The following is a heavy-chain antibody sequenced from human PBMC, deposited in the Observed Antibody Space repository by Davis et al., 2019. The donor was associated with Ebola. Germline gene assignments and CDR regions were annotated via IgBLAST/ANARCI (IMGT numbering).Heavy chain of an antibody. J-gene: IGHJ2*01. CDR3: VRDPALVVTGGGWFFGL. Sequence: GESLKISCAASGFTFSSNSMNWVRQAPGKWLEWVSFISSSSNYIYYADSVKGRFTVSRDNAKNSLYLQMNSLRAEDTAVYYCVRDPALVVTGGGWFFGLWGRGTLVTVSS. D-gene: IGHD2-21*02. CDR1: GFTFSSNS. V-gene: IGHV3-21*01. CDR2: ISSSSNYI.